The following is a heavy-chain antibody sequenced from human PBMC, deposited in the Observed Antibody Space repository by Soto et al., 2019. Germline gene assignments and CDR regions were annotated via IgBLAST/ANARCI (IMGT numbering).Heavy chain of an antibody. J-gene: IGHJ4*02. CDR1: GFTFSTCW. CDR3: VKDNRGSY. CDR2: INQDGSER. D-gene: IGHD3-10*01. Sequence: EVQLVESGGGLVQPGGSLRLSCAASGFTFSTCWMMWVRQAQGKGLEWVANINQDGSERYDVESVKGRFTISRDNAKNSLYLQMNSLRAEDTAVYYCVKDNRGSYWGQGTLVTVSS. V-gene: IGHV3-7*01.